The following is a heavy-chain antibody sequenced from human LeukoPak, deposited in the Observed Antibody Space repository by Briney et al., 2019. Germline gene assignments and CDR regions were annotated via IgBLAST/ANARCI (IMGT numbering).Heavy chain of an antibody. J-gene: IGHJ4*02. Sequence: GGSLRLSCEASGFTFSRHAMSGVRQAPGKGLEWVSSLSGTGGSTYYADSVKGRLTVSRDNSRNMLYLEMNSLRAEDTAVYYCAKGLHRFIVGATTPDYWGQGTLVTVSS. CDR2: LSGTGGST. CDR1: GFTFSRHA. D-gene: IGHD1-26*01. V-gene: IGHV3-23*01. CDR3: AKGLHRFIVGATTPDY.